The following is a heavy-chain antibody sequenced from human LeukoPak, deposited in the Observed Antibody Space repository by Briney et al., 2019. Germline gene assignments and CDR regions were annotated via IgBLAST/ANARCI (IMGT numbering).Heavy chain of an antibody. Sequence: SETLSLTCAVYGGSFSGYYWSWIRQPPGKGLEWIGEINHSGSTNYNPSLKSRVTISVDTSKNQFSLKLSSVTAADTAVYYCARRRHQLTMIVVVTGYYYYMDVWGKGTTVTISS. D-gene: IGHD3-22*01. CDR3: ARRRHQLTMIVVVTGYYYYMDV. CDR1: GGSFSGYY. V-gene: IGHV4-34*01. J-gene: IGHJ6*03. CDR2: INHSGST.